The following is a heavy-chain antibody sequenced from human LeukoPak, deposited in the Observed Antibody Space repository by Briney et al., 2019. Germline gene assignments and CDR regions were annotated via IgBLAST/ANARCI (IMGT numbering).Heavy chain of an antibody. Sequence: SVKVSCKASGGTFSSYAISWVRQAPGQGLEWMGGIIPIFGTANYAQKFQGRVTITTDESTSTAYMELSSLRSEDTAVYYCARGGGCSGTSCYPWGQGTLVTVSS. CDR3: ARGGGCSGTSCYP. CDR2: IIPIFGTA. V-gene: IGHV1-69*05. D-gene: IGHD2-2*01. CDR1: GGTFSSYA. J-gene: IGHJ4*02.